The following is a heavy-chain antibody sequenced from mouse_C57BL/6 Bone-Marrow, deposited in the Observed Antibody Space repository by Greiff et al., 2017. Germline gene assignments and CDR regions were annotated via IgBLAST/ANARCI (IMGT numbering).Heavy chain of an antibody. Sequence: QVQLQQPGAELVKPGASVKMSCKASGYTFTSYWITWVKQRPGQGLEWIGDIYPGSGSTNYNEKFKSKATLTVDTSSSTAYMQLSSLTSEDSAVYYCARGDGITTVVEDAMDYWGQGTSVTVSS. CDR2: IYPGSGST. J-gene: IGHJ4*01. CDR1: GYTFTSYW. CDR3: ARGDGITTVVEDAMDY. V-gene: IGHV1-55*01. D-gene: IGHD1-1*01.